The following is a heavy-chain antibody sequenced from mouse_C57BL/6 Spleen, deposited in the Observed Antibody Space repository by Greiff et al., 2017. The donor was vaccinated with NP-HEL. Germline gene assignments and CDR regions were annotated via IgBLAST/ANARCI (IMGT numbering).Heavy chain of an antibody. D-gene: IGHD2-3*01. J-gene: IGHJ4*01. Sequence: QVQLQQPGAELVKPGASVKLSCKASGYTFTSYWMHWVKQRPGRGLEWIGRIDPNSGGTKYNEKFKSKATLTVDKPSSTAYMQRSSLTSEDSAVYDCAREKWLLGYAMDYWGQGTSVTVSS. CDR3: AREKWLLGYAMDY. CDR2: IDPNSGGT. V-gene: IGHV1-72*01. CDR1: GYTFTSYW.